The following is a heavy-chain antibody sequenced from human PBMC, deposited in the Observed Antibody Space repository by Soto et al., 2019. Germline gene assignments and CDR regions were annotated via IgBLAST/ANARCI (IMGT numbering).Heavy chain of an antibody. CDR3: ARMGATTD. J-gene: IGHJ4*02. Sequence: QVQLVESGGGVVQPGRSLRLSCAASGFTFSSYGMHWVRQAPGKGLEWVAVIWYDGSNKYSADAVTGRFTISRDNSKNTLYMQMNSLRAEDTALYYCARMGATTDWGQGTLVTVSS. CDR2: IWYDGSNK. V-gene: IGHV3-33*01. CDR1: GFTFSSYG. D-gene: IGHD1-26*01.